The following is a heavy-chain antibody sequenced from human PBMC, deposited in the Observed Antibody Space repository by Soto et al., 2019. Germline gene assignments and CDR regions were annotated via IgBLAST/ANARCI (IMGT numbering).Heavy chain of an antibody. V-gene: IGHV1-46*01. Sequence: QVQLVQSGAEVKKPGASVKVSCKASGYTFTSYYMHWVRQAPGQGLEWMGIINPSGGSTSYAQKFQGRVTMTRDTSTSTVYMELSSLRSEDTAVYYCARQPRNLTIFGVVIISSWFDPWGQGTLVTVSS. CDR3: ARQPRNLTIFGVVIISSWFDP. D-gene: IGHD3-3*01. CDR1: GYTFTSYY. CDR2: INPSGGST. J-gene: IGHJ5*02.